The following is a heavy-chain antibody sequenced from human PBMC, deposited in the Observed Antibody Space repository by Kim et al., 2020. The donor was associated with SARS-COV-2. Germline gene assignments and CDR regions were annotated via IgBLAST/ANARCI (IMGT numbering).Heavy chain of an antibody. V-gene: IGHV4-34*01. Sequence: PSLKTRLTISVDPSKNQFSLKLSSVPAADTAVYYCARYNVPSRSYYFDFWGQGSLVTVSS. CDR3: ARYNVPSRSYYFDF. J-gene: IGHJ4*02. D-gene: IGHD1-20*01.